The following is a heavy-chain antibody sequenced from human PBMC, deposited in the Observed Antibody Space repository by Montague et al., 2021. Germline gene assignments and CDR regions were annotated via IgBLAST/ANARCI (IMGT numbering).Heavy chain of an antibody. J-gene: IGHJ4*02. CDR1: GGSISSNNW. D-gene: IGHD6-19*01. Sequence: SETLSLTCAVSGGSISSNNWWSWVRQPPGKGLEWVGEIYHSGSTNYNPSLKSRVTISVDKSKKQFSLKLKYVTAADTAVYYCARGDSSGWNPLFDNWGQGTRVTVSS. CDR3: ARGDSSGWNPLFDN. V-gene: IGHV4-4*02. CDR2: IYHSGST.